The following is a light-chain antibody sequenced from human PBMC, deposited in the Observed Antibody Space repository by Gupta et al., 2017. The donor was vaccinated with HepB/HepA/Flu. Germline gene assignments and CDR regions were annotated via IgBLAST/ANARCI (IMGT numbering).Light chain of an antibody. CDR3: QQYDSSTWT. V-gene: IGKV3-20*01. CDR2: SVS. J-gene: IGKJ1*01. Sequence: EIVLTQSPGTLSLSPGERATLSCRTSQSVRDSQLAWYQHKPGQAPRLLFYSVSTRATGVPDRVSGSWSGTDFTLTISRLEPEDFAVYYCQQYDSSTWTFGPGTKVEIK. CDR1: QSVRDSQ.